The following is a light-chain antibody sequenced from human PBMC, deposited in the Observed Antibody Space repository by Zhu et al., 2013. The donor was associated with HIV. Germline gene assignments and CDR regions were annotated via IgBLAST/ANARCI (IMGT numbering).Light chain of an antibody. CDR1: QGVGNN. CDR3: QQYGSSFTWT. J-gene: IGKJ1*01. CDR2: SSS. V-gene: IGKV3-20*01. Sequence: EIVLTQSPATLSVSSGERATLSCRASQGVGNNLAWYQHKPGQAPRLLIHSSSKRATGIPDRFSGSGSGTEFSLSISRLEPEDFGLYYCQQYGSSFTWTFGQGTKVEMK.